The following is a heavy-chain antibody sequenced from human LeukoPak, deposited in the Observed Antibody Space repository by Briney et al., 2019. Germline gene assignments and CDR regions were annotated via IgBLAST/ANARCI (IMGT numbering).Heavy chain of an antibody. Sequence: ASVKVSCKASGYTFTSYAMHWVRQAPGQRLEWMGWINAGNGNTKYSQKFRGRVTITRDTSASTAYMELSSLRSEDTAVYYCARGGWLGHFDYWGQGTLVTVSS. CDR2: INAGNGNT. J-gene: IGHJ4*02. D-gene: IGHD6-19*01. CDR1: GYTFTSYA. V-gene: IGHV1-3*01. CDR3: ARGGWLGHFDY.